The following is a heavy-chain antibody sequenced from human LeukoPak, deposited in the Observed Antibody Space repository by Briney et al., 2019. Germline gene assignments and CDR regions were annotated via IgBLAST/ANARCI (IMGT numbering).Heavy chain of an antibody. Sequence: SETLSLTCTVSGGSIGNFYWNWIRQPAGKGLEWIGRIFTTGSTNYNPSLKSRVTMSVDTSKNQLSLRLSSVTAADTAVYYCASFDKGRFDYWGQGTLVTVSS. D-gene: IGHD2-15*01. V-gene: IGHV4-4*07. J-gene: IGHJ4*02. CDR1: GGSIGNFY. CDR2: IFTTGST. CDR3: ASFDKGRFDY.